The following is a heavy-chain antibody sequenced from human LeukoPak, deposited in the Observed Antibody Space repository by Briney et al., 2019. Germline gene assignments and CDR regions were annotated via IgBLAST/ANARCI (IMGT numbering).Heavy chain of an antibody. V-gene: IGHV4-4*07. Sequence: SETLSLTCTVSNASMSSYYWTWIRQPAGKGLEWIGRIYTSGNTNYNPSLKSRVTMSLDTSKNQFSLQLSSVTAADTAVYYCARVLIIRGSYGWFDPWGQGTLVTVSS. D-gene: IGHD3-16*01. CDR2: IYTSGNT. CDR3: ARVLIIRGSYGWFDP. J-gene: IGHJ5*02. CDR1: NASMSSYY.